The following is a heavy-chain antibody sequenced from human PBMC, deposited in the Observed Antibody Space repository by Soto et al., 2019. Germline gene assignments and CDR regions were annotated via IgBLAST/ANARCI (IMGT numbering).Heavy chain of an antibody. Sequence: SVKVSCKASGGTFSSYAISWVRQAPGQGLEWMGGIIPIFGTANYTQKFQGRATITADEPTSTAFMELSSLKSEDTAVFYCARGYCSGGNCYSGMDVWGQGTMVTVSS. CDR1: GGTFSSYA. CDR3: ARGYCSGGNCYSGMDV. D-gene: IGHD2-15*01. J-gene: IGHJ6*02. CDR2: IIPIFGTA. V-gene: IGHV1-69*13.